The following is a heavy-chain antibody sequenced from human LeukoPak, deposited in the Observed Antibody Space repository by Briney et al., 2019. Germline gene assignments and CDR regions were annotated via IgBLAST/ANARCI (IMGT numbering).Heavy chain of an antibody. V-gene: IGHV3-53*01. CDR2: IYSDNT. Sequence: GGSLRLSCTVSGSTVSSNSMSWVRQAPGKGLEWVSFIYSDNTHYSDSVKGRFTISRDNSKNTLYLQMNSLRAEDTAVYYCARRAGAYSHPYDYWGQGTLVTVSS. CDR1: GSTVSSNS. J-gene: IGHJ4*02. CDR3: ARRAGAYSHPYDY. D-gene: IGHD4/OR15-4a*01.